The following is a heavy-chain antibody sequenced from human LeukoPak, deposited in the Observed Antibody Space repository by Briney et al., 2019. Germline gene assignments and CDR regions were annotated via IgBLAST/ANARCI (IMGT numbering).Heavy chain of an antibody. CDR2: INHSGST. J-gene: IGHJ5*02. CDR1: GGSFSGYY. V-gene: IGHV4-34*01. D-gene: IGHD3-3*01. CDR3: ARDGITIFGGFDP. Sequence: PSETLSLTCAVYGGSFSGYYWSWIRQPPGKGLEWIGEINHSGSTNYNPSLKSRVTISVDTSKNQFSLKLSSVTAADTAVYYCARDGITIFGGFDPWGQGTLVTVSS.